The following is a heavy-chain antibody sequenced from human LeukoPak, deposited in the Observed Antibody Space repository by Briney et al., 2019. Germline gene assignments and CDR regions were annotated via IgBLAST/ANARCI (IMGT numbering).Heavy chain of an antibody. Sequence: GASVKVSXKVSGYTLTELSMHWVRQAPGKGLEWMGGFDPEDGETIYAQKFQGRVTMTEDTSTDTAYMELSSLRSEDTAVYYCATGAMVRGVIITWLDYWGQGTLVTVSS. J-gene: IGHJ4*02. CDR1: GYTLTELS. CDR3: ATGAMVRGVIITWLDY. D-gene: IGHD3-10*01. CDR2: FDPEDGET. V-gene: IGHV1-24*01.